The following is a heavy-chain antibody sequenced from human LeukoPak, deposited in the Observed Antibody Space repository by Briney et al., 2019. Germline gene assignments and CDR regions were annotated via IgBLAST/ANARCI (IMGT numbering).Heavy chain of an antibody. D-gene: IGHD4-17*01. J-gene: IGHJ4*02. CDR1: GFTFSSYS. Sequence: GGSLRLSCAASGFTFSSYSMNWVRQAQGKGLEWVSSISSSSSYIYYADSVKGRFTISRDNAKNSLYLQMNSLRAEDTAVYYCARGRDYGDYFDYWGQGTLVTVSS. CDR3: ARGRDYGDYFDY. V-gene: IGHV3-21*01. CDR2: ISSSSSYI.